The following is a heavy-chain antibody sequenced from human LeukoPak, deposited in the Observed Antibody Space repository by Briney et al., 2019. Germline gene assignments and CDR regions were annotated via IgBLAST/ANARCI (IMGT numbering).Heavy chain of an antibody. D-gene: IGHD4-17*01. CDR1: GFTFSDYY. V-gene: IGHV3-11*01. J-gene: IGHJ4*02. CDR2: ITSSGSTI. CDR3: ARRLRSPRTYFDY. Sequence: GGSLRLSCAASGFTFSDYYMSWIRQAPGKGLELVSYITSSGSTIYYADSVKGRFTISRDNSKNSLYLQMNSLRAEDTALYYCARRLRSPRTYFDYWGQGTLVTVSS.